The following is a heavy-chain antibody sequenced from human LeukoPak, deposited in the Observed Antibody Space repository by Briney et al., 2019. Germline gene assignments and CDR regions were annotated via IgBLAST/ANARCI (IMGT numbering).Heavy chain of an antibody. J-gene: IGHJ4*02. CDR1: GGTFSSYA. CDR3: ARHYDILTGYFDY. V-gene: IGHV1-69*13. Sequence: GASVKVSFKASGGTFSSYAIRWVRQAPGQGLEWMGGIIPIFGTANYAQKFQGRVTITADESTSTAYMELSSLRSEDTAVYYCARHYDILTGYFDYWGQGTLVTVSS. D-gene: IGHD3-9*01. CDR2: IIPIFGTA.